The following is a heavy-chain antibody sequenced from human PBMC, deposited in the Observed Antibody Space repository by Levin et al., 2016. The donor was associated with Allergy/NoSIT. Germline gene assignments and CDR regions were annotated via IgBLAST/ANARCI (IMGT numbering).Heavy chain of an antibody. CDR1: GFTFSNYW. J-gene: IGHJ4*02. Sequence: GESLKISCAASGFTFSNYWMHWVRRAPGKGLEWVSLISYDADYEYYANSVKGRFTISRDNSKNTLYLQMNSLRSEDTAVYYCAKSTGIWDNSDGHRHFDYWGQGTLVTVSS. V-gene: IGHV3-30*18. CDR2: ISYDADYE. CDR3: AKSTGIWDNSDGHRHFDY. D-gene: IGHD2-15*01.